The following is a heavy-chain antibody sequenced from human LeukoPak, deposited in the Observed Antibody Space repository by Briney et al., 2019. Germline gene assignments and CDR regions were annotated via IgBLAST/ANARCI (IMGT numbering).Heavy chain of an antibody. D-gene: IGHD3-22*01. V-gene: IGHV1-2*02. J-gene: IGHJ1*01. CDR1: GGTFRTSA. CDR2: INPNSGGT. Sequence: ASVKVSCKASGGTFRTSALTWVRQAPGQGLEWIGWINPNSGGTNYAQKFQGRVTMTRDTSISTAYMELSRLRSDDTAVYYCARDGVGYYDSSGYYYFQHWGQGTLVTVSS. CDR3: ARDGVGYYDSSGYYYFQH.